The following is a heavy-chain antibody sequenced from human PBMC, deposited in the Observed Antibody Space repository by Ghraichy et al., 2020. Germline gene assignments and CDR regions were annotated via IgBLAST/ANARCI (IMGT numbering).Heavy chain of an antibody. CDR2: IYYSGST. CDR1: GGSISSSSYY. J-gene: IGHJ6*02. Sequence: SETLSLTCTVSGGSISSSSYYWGWIRQPPGKGLEWIGSIYYSGSTYYNPSLKSRVTISVDTSKNQFSLKLSSVTAADTAVYYCARQTYMVRGVVSWGYYYGMDVWGQGTTVTVSS. D-gene: IGHD3-10*01. V-gene: IGHV4-39*01. CDR3: ARQTYMVRGVVSWGYYYGMDV.